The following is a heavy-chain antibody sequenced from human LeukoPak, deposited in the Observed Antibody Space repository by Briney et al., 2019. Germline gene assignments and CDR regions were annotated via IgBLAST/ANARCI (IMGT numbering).Heavy chain of an antibody. J-gene: IGHJ4*02. CDR2: ISGSGDSK. V-gene: IGHV3-11*01. Sequence: GGSLRFSCAASGLTVSSNYMSWVGKVPGKGREWFSYISGSGDSKFYADSVKGRFTISRDNAKNSLYLQMNSLRAEDTAVYYCARRTYSNYFFDYWGQGTLVTVSS. CDR1: GLTVSSNY. CDR3: ARRTYSNYFFDY. D-gene: IGHD4-11*01.